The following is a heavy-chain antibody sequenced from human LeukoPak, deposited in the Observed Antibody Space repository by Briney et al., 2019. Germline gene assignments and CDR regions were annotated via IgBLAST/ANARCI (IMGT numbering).Heavy chain of an antibody. CDR3: ARGQSVNYYDSSGLGLDY. D-gene: IGHD3-22*01. CDR1: GYTFTSYA. J-gene: IGHJ4*02. CDR2: INAGNGNT. Sequence: ASVKVSCKASGYTFTSYAMHWVRQAPGQRLEWMGWINAGNGNTKYSQKFQGRVTITRDTSASTAYMELSSLRSVDTAVYYCARGQSVNYYDSSGLGLDYWGQGTLVTVSS. V-gene: IGHV1-3*01.